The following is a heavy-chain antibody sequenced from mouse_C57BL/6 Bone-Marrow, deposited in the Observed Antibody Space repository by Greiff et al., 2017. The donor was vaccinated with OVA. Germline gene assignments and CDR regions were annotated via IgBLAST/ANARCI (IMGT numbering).Heavy chain of an antibody. Sequence: VQLKQSGPGMVKPSQSLSLTCTVTGYSITSGYDWHWIRHFPGNKLEWMGYISYSGSTNYNPSLKSRISITHDTSKNHFFLKLNSVTTEDTATYYGARGYYGSSSWYFDVWGKGTTVTVSS. CDR2: ISYSGST. J-gene: IGHJ1*03. CDR3: ARGYYGSSSWYFDV. D-gene: IGHD1-1*01. CDR1: GYSITSGYD. V-gene: IGHV3-1*01.